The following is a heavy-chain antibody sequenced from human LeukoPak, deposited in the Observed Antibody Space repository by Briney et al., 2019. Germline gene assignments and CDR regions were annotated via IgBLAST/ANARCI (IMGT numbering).Heavy chain of an antibody. D-gene: IGHD5-18*01. CDR1: GFTFDDYG. CDR2: INWNGGST. V-gene: IGHV3-20*04. J-gene: IGHJ4*02. CDR3: ARGGGDVDTAIPPYFDY. Sequence: GGSLRLSCAASGFTFDDYGMSWVRQAPGKGLEWVSGINWNGGSTGYADSVKGRFTISRDNAKNSLYLQLNSLRAEDTALYYCARGGGDVDTAIPPYFDYWGQGTLVTVSS.